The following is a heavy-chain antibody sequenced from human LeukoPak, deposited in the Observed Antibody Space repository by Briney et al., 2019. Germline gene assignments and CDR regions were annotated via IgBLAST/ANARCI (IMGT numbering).Heavy chain of an antibody. CDR3: ARRWRGYYYMEV. V-gene: IGHV4-59*01. D-gene: IGHD4-23*01. J-gene: IGHJ6*03. CDR1: GGYISNYD. CDR2: IYYNGST. Sequence: SETLSLTCTVSGGYISNYDWNWIRQPPGKGLEWIGYIYYNGSTNYNASLKSRVTISVATSRNQFSLKLSSVTAADTAVYYCARRWRGYYYMEVWGKGTTVSVSS.